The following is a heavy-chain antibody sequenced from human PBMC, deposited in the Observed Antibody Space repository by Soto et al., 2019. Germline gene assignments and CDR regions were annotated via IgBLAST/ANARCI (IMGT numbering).Heavy chain of an antibody. V-gene: IGHV1-18*01. J-gene: IGHJ6*02. CDR3: AMVDVYVTPSPQDV. Sequence: QVQLVQSGAEVKNPGASVKVSCKASGYTFTRYGIGWARQAPGQGLEWMGGINTYKGNTDYAQNVQGRFTLTTDTSTSTAYMEQRSLRSNDTAIYYCAMVDVYVTPSPQDVWGQGTTVIVSS. D-gene: IGHD3-16*01. CDR1: GYTFTRYG. CDR2: INTYKGNT.